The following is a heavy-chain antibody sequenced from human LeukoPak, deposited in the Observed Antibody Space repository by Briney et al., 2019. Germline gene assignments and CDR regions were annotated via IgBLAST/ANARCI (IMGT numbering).Heavy chain of an antibody. Sequence: PGGSLRLSCAASGFMFSNYGMHWVRQAPGKGLEWVAVISYDGSNKYYADSVKGRFTISRDNSKNTLYLQMNSLRAEDTAVYYCAKVVVVIKIGDAFDIWGQGTMVTVSS. CDR3: AKVVVVIKIGDAFDI. V-gene: IGHV3-30*18. D-gene: IGHD3-22*01. CDR2: ISYDGSNK. J-gene: IGHJ3*02. CDR1: GFMFSNYG.